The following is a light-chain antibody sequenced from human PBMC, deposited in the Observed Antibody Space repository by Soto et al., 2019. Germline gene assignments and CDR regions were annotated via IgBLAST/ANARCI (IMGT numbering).Light chain of an antibody. Sequence: VLTQSPGTLSLSPGDRATLSCRASESVSGIYIAWYQQKPGQSPRLVVYGASNRATGIPDRFSGSGSGTDFTLTISRLEPEDFAVYYCHQYGRTFGQGTKVDLK. J-gene: IGKJ1*01. CDR2: GAS. CDR3: HQYGRT. V-gene: IGKV3-20*01. CDR1: ESVSGIY.